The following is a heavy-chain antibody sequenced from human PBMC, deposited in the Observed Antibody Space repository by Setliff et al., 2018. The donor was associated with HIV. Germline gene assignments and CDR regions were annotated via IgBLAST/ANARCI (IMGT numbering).Heavy chain of an antibody. Sequence: SLSLSCTASGFTFSTSSMNWVRQAPGKGLEWISYTSSRSNTVHYADSVQGRVTVSRDNAKNSLYLQMNSLRVEDTAIYYCAKGLVDYYDGSAYDYWGQGTLVTVSS. V-gene: IGHV3-48*04. D-gene: IGHD3-22*01. CDR2: TSSRSNTV. J-gene: IGHJ4*02. CDR3: AKGLVDYYDGSAYDY. CDR1: GFTFSTSS.